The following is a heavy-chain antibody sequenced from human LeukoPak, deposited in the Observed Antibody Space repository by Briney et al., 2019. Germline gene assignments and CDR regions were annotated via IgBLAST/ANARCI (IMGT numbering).Heavy chain of an antibody. J-gene: IGHJ3*02. D-gene: IGHD1-1*01. V-gene: IGHV1-58*01. CDR1: GFTFTRSA. CDR3: AAARNDWAFDI. CDR2: IVVGSGNT. Sequence: SVKVSCKASGFTFTRSAVQWVRQARGQRLEWIGWIVVGSGNTNYAQKSQERVTIIRDMSTSTAYMELSSLRSEDTAVYYCAAARNDWAFDIWGQGTMVTVSS.